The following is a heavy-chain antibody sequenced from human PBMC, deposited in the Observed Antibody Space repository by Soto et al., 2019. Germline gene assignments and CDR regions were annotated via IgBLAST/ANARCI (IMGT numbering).Heavy chain of an antibody. CDR1: GGSISSGDYY. J-gene: IGHJ3*02. V-gene: IGHV4-30-4*01. CDR3: AIRITLFSAFDI. D-gene: IGHD3-9*01. CDR2: IYYSGST. Sequence: SETLSLTCTVSGGSISSGDYYWSWIRQPPGKGLEWIGYIYYSGSTYYNPSLKSRVTISVDTSKNQFSLKLSSVTAADTAVYYCAIRITLFSAFDISGQGSIVTVS.